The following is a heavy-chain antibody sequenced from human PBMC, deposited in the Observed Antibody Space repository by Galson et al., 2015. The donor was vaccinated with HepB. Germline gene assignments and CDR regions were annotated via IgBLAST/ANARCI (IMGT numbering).Heavy chain of an antibody. V-gene: IGHV3-30-3*01. J-gene: IGHJ6*02. D-gene: IGHD6-13*01. Sequence: SLRLSCAASGFTFSSYAMHWVRQAPGKGLEWVAVISYDGSNKYYADSVKGRFTISRDNSKNTLYLQMNSLRAEDTAVYYCARDILPTQTYSSSWPTPTLYYYYGMDVWGQGTTVTVSS. CDR1: GFTFSSYA. CDR3: ARDILPTQTYSSSWPTPTLYYYYGMDV. CDR2: ISYDGSNK.